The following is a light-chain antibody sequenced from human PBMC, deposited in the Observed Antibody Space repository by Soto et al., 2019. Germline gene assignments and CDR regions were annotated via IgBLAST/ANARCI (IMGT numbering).Light chain of an antibody. Sequence: DVQVTQSTSSLSASVGDTITITCKATQDISNYLNWYQQKPGEAPKLLIYDASKLETGVPSRFSGSGSGTDFTFTISSLQPEDFATYHCQQYDHLPITFGQGTRLEIK. CDR2: DAS. CDR1: QDISNY. V-gene: IGKV1-33*01. CDR3: QQYDHLPIT. J-gene: IGKJ5*01.